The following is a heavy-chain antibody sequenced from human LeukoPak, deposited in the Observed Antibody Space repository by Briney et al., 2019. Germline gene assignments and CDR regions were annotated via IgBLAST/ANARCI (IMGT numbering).Heavy chain of an antibody. CDR1: GFTFSSYS. V-gene: IGHV3-21*01. CDR3: ARDSPWFGELLPLQHKPTFDY. D-gene: IGHD3-10*01. J-gene: IGHJ4*02. CDR2: ISSSSSYI. Sequence: PGGSLRLSCVASGFTFSSYSMNWVRQAPGKGLEWVSSISSSSSYIYYADSVKGRFTISRDNAKNSLYLQMNSLRAEDTAVYYCARDSPWFGELLPLQHKPTFDYWGQGTLVTVSS.